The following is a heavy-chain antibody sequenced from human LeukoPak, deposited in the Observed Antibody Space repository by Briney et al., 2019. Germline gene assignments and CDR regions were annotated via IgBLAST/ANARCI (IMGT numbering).Heavy chain of an antibody. V-gene: IGHV3-23*01. CDR2: ISGSGGNT. J-gene: IGHJ4*02. CDR1: GFTFSTYS. CDR3: AKYPASGGYFDY. D-gene: IGHD6-13*01. Sequence: GGSLRLSCAASGFTFSTYSMSWVRQAPGKGLEWVSGISGSGGNTYYADSVKGRFTISRGNSKNTLYLQMNSLRAEDTAIFYCAKYPASGGYFDYWGQGTPVTVSS.